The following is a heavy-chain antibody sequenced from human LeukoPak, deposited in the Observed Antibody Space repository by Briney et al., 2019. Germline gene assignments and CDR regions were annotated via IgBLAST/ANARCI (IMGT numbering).Heavy chain of an antibody. D-gene: IGHD2-15*01. J-gene: IGHJ2*01. CDR3: VRGLRDSGGYTWC. CDR1: GYSISSGYY. CDR2: IYHSGST. Sequence: PSETLSLTCTVSGYSISSGYYWGWIRQPPGKGLEWIGSIYHSGSTYYNPSLKSRVTISVDTSKNQFSLKLSSATAAATAVYYCVRGLRDSGGYTWCRGR. V-gene: IGHV4-38-2*02.